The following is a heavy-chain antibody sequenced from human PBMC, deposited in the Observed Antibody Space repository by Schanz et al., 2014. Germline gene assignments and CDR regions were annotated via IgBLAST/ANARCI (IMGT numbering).Heavy chain of an antibody. CDR2: ISPYTGNT. J-gene: IGHJ4*02. V-gene: IGHV1-18*01. CDR3: ARGYGDSPTDF. CDR1: GYTFISYG. Sequence: QVQLVQSGAEVRKPGASVKVSCKASGYTFISYGISWVRQAPGQGLEWLGWISPYTGNTHYFDKMEGRVTMTTDTSTSTAYMELRSLRSDDTAVYYCARGYGDSPTDFWGQGTLVTVSS. D-gene: IGHD4-17*01.